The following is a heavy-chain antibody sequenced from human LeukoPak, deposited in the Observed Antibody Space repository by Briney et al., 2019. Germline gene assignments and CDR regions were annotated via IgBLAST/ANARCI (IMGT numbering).Heavy chain of an antibody. J-gene: IGHJ4*02. CDR3: ARADGTGGPYDY. D-gene: IGHD3/OR15-3a*01. CDR1: GFTVSRNY. V-gene: IGHV3-53*01. CDR2: IYSGGST. Sequence: GGSLRLSCAVSGFTVSRNYMSWVSQAPGKELEWVSVIYSGGSTYYADSVKGRFTISRDNSKNTLFLQMNRLRAEDTAVYYCARADGTGGPYDYWGQGTLVTVSS.